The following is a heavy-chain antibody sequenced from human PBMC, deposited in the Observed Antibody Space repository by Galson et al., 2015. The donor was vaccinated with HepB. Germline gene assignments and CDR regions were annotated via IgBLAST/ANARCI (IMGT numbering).Heavy chain of an antibody. J-gene: IGHJ4*02. Sequence: SLRLSCAASGLPFSSNWMTWVRRAPGKGLEWVATMKQDGSGKFYVDSVKGRFTISRDNAKNSLYLQMNSLRVEDTAVYYCARDDDFWGQGTLVTVSS. CDR1: GLPFSSNW. CDR3: ARDDDF. CDR2: MKQDGSGK. V-gene: IGHV3-7*01.